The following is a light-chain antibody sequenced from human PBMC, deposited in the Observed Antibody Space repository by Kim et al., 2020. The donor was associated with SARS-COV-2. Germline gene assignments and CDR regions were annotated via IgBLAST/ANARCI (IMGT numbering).Light chain of an antibody. CDR1: QSVSSN. CDR2: GAS. J-gene: IGKJ1*01. Sequence: PVSPGERATLSCRASQSVSSNLAWYQQKPGQAPRLLIYGASTRATGVPARFSGSGSGTEFTLTISSLQSGDFAIYFCQQYNDWRSFGQGTKVDIK. V-gene: IGKV3-15*01. CDR3: QQYNDWRS.